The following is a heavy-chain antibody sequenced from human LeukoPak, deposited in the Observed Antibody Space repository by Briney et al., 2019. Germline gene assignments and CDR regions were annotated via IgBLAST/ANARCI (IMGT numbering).Heavy chain of an antibody. D-gene: IGHD2-15*01. CDR1: GGSISSYY. CDR3: ARDYPNVVAATHSWFDP. Sequence: SETLSLTCTVSGGSISSYYWSWIRQPAGKGLEWIGYIYYSGSTNYNPSLKSRVTISVDTSKNQFSLKLSSVTAADTAVYYCARDYPNVVAATHSWFDPWGQGTLVTVSS. V-gene: IGHV4-59*01. J-gene: IGHJ5*02. CDR2: IYYSGST.